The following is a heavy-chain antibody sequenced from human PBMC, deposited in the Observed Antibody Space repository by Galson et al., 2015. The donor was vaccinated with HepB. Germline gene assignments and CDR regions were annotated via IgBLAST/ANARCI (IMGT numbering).Heavy chain of an antibody. D-gene: IGHD3-22*01. V-gene: IGHV4-39*01. CDR2: IYYSGST. CDR1: GGSISSSSYY. J-gene: IGHJ3*02. CDR3: ARPVGDSRRKDAFDI. Sequence: SETLSLTCTVSGGSISSSSYYWGWIRQPPGKGLEWIGSIYYSGSTYYNPSLKSRVTISVDTSKNQFSLKLSSVTAADTAVYYCARPVGDSRRKDAFDIWGQGTMGKVS.